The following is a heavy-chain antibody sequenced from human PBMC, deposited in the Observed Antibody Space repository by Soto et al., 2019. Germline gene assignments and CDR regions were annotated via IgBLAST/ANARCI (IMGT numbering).Heavy chain of an antibody. CDR3: ARHRSGSSSLEF. V-gene: IGHV4-59*08. Sequence: QVQLQESGPGLVQPSETLSLTCTVSGNSMATYSWSWIRQPPGKGLEWIGKISYSGNVNYNPSLISRXXIXIXXSKNQFSLKLSSVTAADTAVFYCARHRSGSSSLEFWGQGSLVTVSS. CDR1: GNSMATYS. CDR2: ISYSGNV. D-gene: IGHD6-13*01. J-gene: IGHJ4*02.